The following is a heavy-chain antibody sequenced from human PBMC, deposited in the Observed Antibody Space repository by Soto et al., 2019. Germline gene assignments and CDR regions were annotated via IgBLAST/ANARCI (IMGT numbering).Heavy chain of an antibody. Sequence: GESLKISCKGSGYSFTSYWISWVRQMPGKGLEWMGRIDPSDSYTNYSPSFQGHVTISADKSISTAYLQWSSLKASDTAMYYCARHQDIVVVPAATGSWYGMDVWGQGTTVTVSS. CDR3: ARHQDIVVVPAATGSWYGMDV. D-gene: IGHD2-2*01. V-gene: IGHV5-10-1*01. J-gene: IGHJ6*02. CDR2: IDPSDSYT. CDR1: GYSFTSYW.